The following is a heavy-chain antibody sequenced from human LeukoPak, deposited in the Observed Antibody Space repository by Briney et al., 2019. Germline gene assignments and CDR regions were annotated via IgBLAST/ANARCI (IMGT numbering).Heavy chain of an antibody. Sequence: ASVKVSCKASGYTFTGYYMHWVRQALGQGLEWMGWINPNSGGTNYAQKFQGWVTMTRDTSISTAYMELSRLRSDDTAVYYCATPLSSGWYVYWGQGTLVTVSS. CDR2: INPNSGGT. D-gene: IGHD6-19*01. CDR1: GYTFTGYY. CDR3: ATPLSSGWYVY. J-gene: IGHJ4*02. V-gene: IGHV1-2*04.